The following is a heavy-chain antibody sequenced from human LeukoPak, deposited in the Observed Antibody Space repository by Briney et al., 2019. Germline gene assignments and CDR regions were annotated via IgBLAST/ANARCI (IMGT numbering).Heavy chain of an antibody. J-gene: IGHJ4*02. V-gene: IGHV4-59*01. CDR3: ARAPTVVTHFDY. Sequence: KTSETLSLTCTVSGGSISSYYWSWIRQPPGKGLEWIGYIYYSGSTNYNPSLKSRVTISVDMSKNQFSLKLSSVTAADTAVYYCARAPTVVTHFDYWGQGTLVTVSS. D-gene: IGHD4-23*01. CDR1: GGSISSYY. CDR2: IYYSGST.